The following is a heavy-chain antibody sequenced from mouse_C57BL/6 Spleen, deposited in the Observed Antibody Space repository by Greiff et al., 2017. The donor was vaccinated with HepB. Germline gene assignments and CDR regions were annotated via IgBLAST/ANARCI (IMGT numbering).Heavy chain of an antibody. CDR2: IDPSDSYT. J-gene: IGHJ4*01. V-gene: IGHV1-50*01. CDR1: GYTFTSYW. CDR3: ARGVYFSYAMDY. Sequence: VQLQQPGAELVKPGASVKLSCKASGYTFTSYWMQWVKQRPGQGLEWIGEIDPSDSYTNYNQKFKGKATLTVDTSSSTAYMQLSSLTSEDSAVYYCARGVYFSYAMDYWGQGTSVTVSS.